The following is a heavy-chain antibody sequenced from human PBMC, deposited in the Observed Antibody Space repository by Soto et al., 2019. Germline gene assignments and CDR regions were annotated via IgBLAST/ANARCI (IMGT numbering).Heavy chain of an antibody. CDR2: IYHSGST. Sequence: TSETLSLTCTVSGGSISSYYWSWIRKPPGKGLEWIGYIYHSGSTNYNPSLKSRVTISVDKSKNQFSLKLSSVTAADTAVYYCARGWAYSYGFLDYWGQGTLVNVSS. V-gene: IGHV4-59*12. CDR1: GGSISSYY. CDR3: ARGWAYSYGFLDY. J-gene: IGHJ4*02. D-gene: IGHD5-18*01.